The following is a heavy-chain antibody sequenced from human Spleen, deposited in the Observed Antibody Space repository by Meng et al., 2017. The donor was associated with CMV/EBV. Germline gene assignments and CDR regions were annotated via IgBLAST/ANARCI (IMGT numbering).Heavy chain of an antibody. D-gene: IGHD5-12*01. CDR1: GYTFTSYD. V-gene: IGHV1-8*01. CDR3: ARTYDIVRYPFDI. Sequence: ASVKVSCKASGYTFTSYDINWVRQATGQGLEWMGWMNPNSGNTGYAQKFQGRVTMTRNTSISTAYMELSSLRSEDTAVYYCARTYDIVRYPFDIWGQGTMVTVSS. J-gene: IGHJ3*02. CDR2: MNPNSGNT.